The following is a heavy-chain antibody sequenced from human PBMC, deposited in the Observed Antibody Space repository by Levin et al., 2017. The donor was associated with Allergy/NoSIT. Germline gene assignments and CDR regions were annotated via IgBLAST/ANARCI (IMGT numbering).Heavy chain of an antibody. Sequence: GGSLRLSCAASGFTFSGSAMHWVRQAPGKGLEWVCRIRSKANNYATAYAASVNGRLTISRDDSKNTAHLQMNSLKTEDTAVYYCARGYCRGGSCYSRDYWGQGTLVTVSS. CDR3: ARGYCRGGSCYSRDY. J-gene: IGHJ4*02. D-gene: IGHD2-15*01. V-gene: IGHV3-73*01. CDR1: GFTFSGSA. CDR2: IRSKANNYAT.